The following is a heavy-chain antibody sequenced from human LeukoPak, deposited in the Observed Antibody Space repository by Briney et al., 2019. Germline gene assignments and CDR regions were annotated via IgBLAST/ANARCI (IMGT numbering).Heavy chain of an antibody. CDR3: ARGVDIAGGYFDY. V-gene: IGHV4-30-4*08. Sequence: SETLSLTCTVSGGSISSSDYYWSCIRQPPGKGLEWFGYIYYSGSTYYNPSLKSRVTISVDTSKNQFSLKLSSVTAADTAVYYCARGVDIAGGYFDYWGQGTLVTVSS. CDR1: GGSISSSDYY. D-gene: IGHD1-26*01. CDR2: IYYSGST. J-gene: IGHJ4*02.